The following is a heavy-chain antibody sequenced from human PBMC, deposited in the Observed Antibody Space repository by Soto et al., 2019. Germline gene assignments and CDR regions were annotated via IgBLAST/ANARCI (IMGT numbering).Heavy chain of an antibody. CDR1: GGSISSGGYY. CDR3: ARGSSIAGLYYGMDV. Sequence: QVQLQESGPGLVKPSQTLSLTCTVSGGSISSGGYYWTWIRQHPGKGLEWLGYNYYSVITYYNPSLKSRVPIALDTSKNQFSLKLSSVTAADTAVYYCARGSSIAGLYYGMDVWGQGTTVTVSS. CDR2: NYYSVIT. V-gene: IGHV4-31*03. J-gene: IGHJ6*02. D-gene: IGHD6-6*01.